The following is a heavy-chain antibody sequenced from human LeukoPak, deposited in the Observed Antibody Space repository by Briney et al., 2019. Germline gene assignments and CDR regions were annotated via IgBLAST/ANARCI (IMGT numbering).Heavy chain of an antibody. V-gene: IGHV1-2*04. D-gene: IGHD6-19*01. J-gene: IGHJ5*02. CDR2: INPNSGGT. CDR1: GYTFTGYY. CDR3: ARDGGSGWYNWFDP. Sequence: GASVKVSCTASGYTFTGYYMHWVRQAPGQGLEWMGWINPNSGGTNYAQKFQGWVTMTRDTSISTAYMELSRLRSDDTAVYYCARDGGSGWYNWFDPWGQGTLVTVSS.